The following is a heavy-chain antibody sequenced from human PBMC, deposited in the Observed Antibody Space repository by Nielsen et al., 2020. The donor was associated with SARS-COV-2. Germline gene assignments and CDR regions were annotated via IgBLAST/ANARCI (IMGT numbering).Heavy chain of an antibody. CDR2: ISWNSGSI. Sequence: GESLRLSCAASGFTFDDYAMHWVRQAPGKGLEWVSGISWNSGSIGYADSVKGRFTISRDNAKNSLYLQMNSLRAEDTALYYCAKDIGGSSFGYDYWGQGTLVTVSS. CDR1: GFTFDDYA. J-gene: IGHJ4*02. CDR3: AKDIGGSSFGYDY. V-gene: IGHV3-9*01. D-gene: IGHD4-23*01.